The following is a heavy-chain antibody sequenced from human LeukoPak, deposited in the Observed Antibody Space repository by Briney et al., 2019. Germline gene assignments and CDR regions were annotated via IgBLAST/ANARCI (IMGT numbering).Heavy chain of an antibody. CDR2: INSDGSIT. D-gene: IGHD3-10*01. CDR1: GFTFSSYW. Sequence: GRSLRLSCAASGFTFSSYWMHWVRQAPGKGLVWVSRINSDGSITSYADSVKGRFTISRDNAKNTLYLQMNSLRAEDTAVYYCARDQTFSGNWFDPWGQGTLVTVSS. CDR3: ARDQTFSGNWFDP. J-gene: IGHJ5*02. V-gene: IGHV3-74*01.